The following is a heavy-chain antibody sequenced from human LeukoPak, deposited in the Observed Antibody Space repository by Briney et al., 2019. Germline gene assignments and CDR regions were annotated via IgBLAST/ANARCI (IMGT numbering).Heavy chain of an antibody. CDR2: IYWNDDK. V-gene: IGHV2-5*01. J-gene: IGHJ5*02. CDR3: ARRPSWAPHNWFDP. Sequence: SGPTLVNPAQTLTLTCTFSGFSLSTSGVGVGWIRQPPGKALEWLAFIYWNDDKRYSPSLNSRLTITKDTSKNQVDLTMTNMDPVDTATYYCARRPSWAPHNWFDPWGQGTLVTVSS. D-gene: IGHD3-16*01. CDR1: GFSLSTSGVG.